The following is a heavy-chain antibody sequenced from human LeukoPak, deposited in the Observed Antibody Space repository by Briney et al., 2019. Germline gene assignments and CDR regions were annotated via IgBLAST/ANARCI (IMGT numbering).Heavy chain of an antibody. V-gene: IGHV3-9*01. CDR2: ITWNRDNI. Sequence: HPGGSLRLSCAASGFTFSSYSMNWVRQAPGKGLEWAAGITWNRDNIGYGDSVKGRFTISRDNVKNVLYLQMNSLRPEDTALYYCAKDLSSAITSALVLDVWGQGTTV. J-gene: IGHJ6*02. D-gene: IGHD3-22*01. CDR3: AKDLSSAITSALVLDV. CDR1: GFTFSSYS.